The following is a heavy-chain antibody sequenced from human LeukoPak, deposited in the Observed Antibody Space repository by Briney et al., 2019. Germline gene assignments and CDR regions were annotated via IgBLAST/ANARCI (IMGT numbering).Heavy chain of an antibody. J-gene: IGHJ1*01. V-gene: IGHV4-59*01. CDR2: IYYSGST. CDR3: ARHLGLMTNLQY. CDR1: GGSISSYY. Sequence: KPSETLSLTCTVSGGSISSYYWSWIRQPPGKGLEWIGYIYYSGSTNYNPSLKSRVTISVDTSKNQFSLKLSSVTAADTAVYYCARHLGLMTNLQYWGPGTLITVSS. D-gene: IGHD3-16*01.